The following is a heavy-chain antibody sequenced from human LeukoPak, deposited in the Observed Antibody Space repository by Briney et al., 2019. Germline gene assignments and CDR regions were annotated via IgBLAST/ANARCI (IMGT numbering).Heavy chain of an antibody. J-gene: IGHJ4*02. CDR3: AKDRDYGGAFDY. Sequence: GGSLRLSCAASGFTFSTYAVNWVRQAPGKGLEWVSTISGSGDSTYHADSVKGRFTISRDNSKNTLYLQMNSLRAEDTAVYYCAKDRDYGGAFDYWGQGTLVTVSS. CDR1: GFTFSTYA. V-gene: IGHV3-23*01. D-gene: IGHD4-23*01. CDR2: ISGSGDST.